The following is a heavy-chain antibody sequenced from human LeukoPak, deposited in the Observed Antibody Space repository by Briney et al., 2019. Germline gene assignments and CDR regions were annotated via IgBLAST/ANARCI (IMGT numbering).Heavy chain of an antibody. CDR2: ISSSSSTI. Sequence: GGSLRLSCAASGFTFSSYSTNWVRQAPGKGLEWVSYISSSSSTIYYADSVKGRFTISRDNAKNSLYLQMNSLRAEDTAVYYCASYYDFWSGYYTYYFDYWGQGTLVTVSS. CDR1: GFTFSSYS. V-gene: IGHV3-48*04. CDR3: ASYYDFWSGYYTYYFDY. J-gene: IGHJ4*02. D-gene: IGHD3-3*01.